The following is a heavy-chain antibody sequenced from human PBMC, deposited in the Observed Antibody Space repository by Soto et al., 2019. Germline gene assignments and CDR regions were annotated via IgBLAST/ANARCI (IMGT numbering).Heavy chain of an antibody. D-gene: IGHD3-3*01. Sequence: ASVKVSCKASGYTFTSYYMHWVRQAPGQGLEWMGIVNPSGGYTSYAQKFQGRVTMTRDTSTSTVYMELSSLRSEDTAVYYCATTLFGVVVGDWGQGTRVTVFS. CDR1: GYTFTSYY. J-gene: IGHJ4*02. V-gene: IGHV1-46*03. CDR3: ATTLFGVVVGD. CDR2: VNPSGGYT.